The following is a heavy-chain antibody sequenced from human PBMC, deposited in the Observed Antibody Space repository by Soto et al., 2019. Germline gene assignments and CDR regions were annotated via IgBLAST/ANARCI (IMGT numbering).Heavy chain of an antibody. CDR3: ARTYYDFWSGYLNWFDP. Sequence: PSETLSLTYTVSGGSISSSSYYWGWIRQPPGKGLEWIGSIYYSGSTYYNPSLKSRVTISVDTSKNQFSLKLSSVTAADTAVYYCARTYYDFWSGYLNWFDPWGQGTLVTVSS. J-gene: IGHJ5*02. V-gene: IGHV4-39*01. CDR2: IYYSGST. D-gene: IGHD3-3*01. CDR1: GGSISSSSYY.